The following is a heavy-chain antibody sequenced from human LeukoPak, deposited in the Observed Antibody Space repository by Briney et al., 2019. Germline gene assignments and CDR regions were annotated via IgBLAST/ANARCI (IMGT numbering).Heavy chain of an antibody. J-gene: IGHJ4*02. CDR1: GYTFTGYY. V-gene: IGHV1-2*02. CDR2: INPNSGGT. D-gene: IGHD2-21*01. Sequence: ASVKVSCKASGYTFTGYYMHWVRQAPGQGLEWMGWINPNSGGTNYAQKFQGRVTMTRDTSTSTVYMELSSLRSEDTAVYYCTSGDSAYYFDYWGQGTLVTVSS. CDR3: TSGDSAYYFDY.